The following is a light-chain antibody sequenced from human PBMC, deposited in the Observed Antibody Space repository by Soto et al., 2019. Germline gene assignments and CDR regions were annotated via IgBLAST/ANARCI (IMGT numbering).Light chain of an antibody. CDR1: FNIVTNK. Sequence: QSVLTQPPSASGTPGQRVTISCSASFNIVTNKVYWYQQLPGTAPKLLIYMNDQRPSVVADLFSCSNSGTSASLAISGLRSEEEADYYCVAWDDSLSAVVFGGGTKLTVL. V-gene: IGLV1-47*01. CDR2: MND. J-gene: IGLJ2*01. CDR3: VAWDDSLSAVV.